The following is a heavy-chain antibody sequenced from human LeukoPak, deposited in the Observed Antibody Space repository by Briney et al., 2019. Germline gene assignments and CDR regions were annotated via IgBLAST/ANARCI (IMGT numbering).Heavy chain of an antibody. CDR3: AKTGGSTWGYFDY. CDR2: ISGSGGST. J-gene: IGHJ4*02. D-gene: IGHD3-16*01. CDR1: GFTFSSYA. Sequence: GGSLRLSCAASGFTFSSYAMSWVRQAPGKGLEWVSAISGSGGSTYYADSVKGRFTVSRDNSKNTLYLQMNSLRPEDTAAYYCAKTGGSTWGYFDYWGQGTLVTVSS. V-gene: IGHV3-23*01.